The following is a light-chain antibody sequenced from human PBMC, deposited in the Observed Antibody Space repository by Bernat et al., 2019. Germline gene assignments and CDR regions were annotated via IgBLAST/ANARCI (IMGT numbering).Light chain of an antibody. J-gene: IGKJ1*01. Sequence: EMVLTQSPGILSLSPGERATLSCRASQSFGSTYLAWYQQKPGQAPRLLIYGASSRATGIPDRFSGSGSGTDFTLSISRLEPEDFAVYYCQQHGSSLWTFGQGTKVEI. CDR3: QQHGSSLWT. CDR2: GAS. V-gene: IGKV3-20*01. CDR1: QSFGSTY.